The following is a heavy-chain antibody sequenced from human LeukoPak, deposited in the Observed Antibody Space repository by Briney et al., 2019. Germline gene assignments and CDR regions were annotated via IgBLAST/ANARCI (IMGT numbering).Heavy chain of an antibody. Sequence: SETLSLTCAVYGGSFSGYYWSWIRQPPGKGLEWIGEINHSGSTNYNPSRKSRVTISVDTSKNQFSLKLSSVTAADTAAYYCARDDGSSGMDVWGQGTTVTVSS. D-gene: IGHD3-22*01. CDR2: INHSGST. J-gene: IGHJ6*02. V-gene: IGHV4-34*01. CDR1: GGSFSGYY. CDR3: ARDDGSSGMDV.